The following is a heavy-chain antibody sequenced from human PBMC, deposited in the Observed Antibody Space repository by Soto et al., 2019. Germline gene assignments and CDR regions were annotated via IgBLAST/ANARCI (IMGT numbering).Heavy chain of an antibody. Sequence: QVQLQESGPGLVKPSETLSLTCTVSGGSMSGYYWSWIRQPPGKGLEWIGYMYYSGSTNYNPSLNSRVTISGDTSRNQFSLNLRSVTAADTALYYGSLVTSSGDNVYWGQGTLVTVSS. D-gene: IGHD2-21*02. CDR3: SLVTSSGDNVY. CDR1: GGSMSGYY. CDR2: MYYSGST. V-gene: IGHV4-59*01. J-gene: IGHJ4*02.